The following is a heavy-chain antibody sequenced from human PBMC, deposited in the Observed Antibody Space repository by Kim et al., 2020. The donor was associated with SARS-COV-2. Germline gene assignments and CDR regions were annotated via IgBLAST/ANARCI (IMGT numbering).Heavy chain of an antibody. V-gene: IGHV3-74*01. CDR2: INSDGSST. CDR1: GFTFSSYW. CDR3: AREAAAAPFDP. D-gene: IGHD6-13*01. Sequence: GGSLRLSCAASGFTFSSYWMHWVRQAPGKGLVWVSRINSDGSSTSYADSVKGRFTISRDNAKNTLYLQMNSLRAEDTAVYYCAREAAAAPFDPWGQGTLVTVSS. J-gene: IGHJ5*02.